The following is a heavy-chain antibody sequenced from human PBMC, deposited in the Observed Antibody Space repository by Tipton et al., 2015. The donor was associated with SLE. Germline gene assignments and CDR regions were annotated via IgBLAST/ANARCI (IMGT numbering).Heavy chain of an antibody. J-gene: IGHJ2*01. CDR3: AREVVGYFDL. CDR1: GGSISSHY. Sequence: TLSLTCTVSGGSISSHYWSWIRQPAGKGPEWIGYISTSGSAKYNPSLNSRVSISVDTSKNQLSLKLNSVTAADTAIYFCAREVVGYFDLWGRGTLVTVSA. D-gene: IGHD1-26*01. CDR2: ISTSGSA. V-gene: IGHV4-4*09.